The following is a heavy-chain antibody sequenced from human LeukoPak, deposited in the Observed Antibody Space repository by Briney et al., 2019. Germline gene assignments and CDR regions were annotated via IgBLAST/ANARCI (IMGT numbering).Heavy chain of an antibody. J-gene: IGHJ4*02. CDR1: GGSISSGDYY. CDR2: IYYSGST. Sequence: SETLSLTCTVSGGSISSGDYYWSWIRQPPGKGLEWIGYIYYSGSTYYNPSLKSRVTMSIDTSKNQFSLKPSSVTAADTAVYYCARDEGGYCSGGSCYVFWGQGTLVTVSS. D-gene: IGHD2-15*01. V-gene: IGHV4-30-4*01. CDR3: ARDEGGYCSGGSCYVF.